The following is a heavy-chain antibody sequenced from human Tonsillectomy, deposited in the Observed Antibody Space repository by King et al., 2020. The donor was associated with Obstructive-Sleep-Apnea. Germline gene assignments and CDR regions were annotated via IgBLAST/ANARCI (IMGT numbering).Heavy chain of an antibody. V-gene: IGHV2-5*02. J-gene: IGHJ4*02. Sequence: TLKESGPTLVKPTQTLTLTCTFSGFSLSTSGVGVGWIRQPPGKALEWLALIYWDDDKHYSPSLKSRLTITKDTSKNQVVLTMTNMDPVDTATNYCAQGWSYRSALSFDYWGQGTLVTVSS. CDR1: GFSLSTSGVG. D-gene: IGHD3-16*02. CDR3: AQGWSYRSALSFDY. CDR2: IYWDDDK.